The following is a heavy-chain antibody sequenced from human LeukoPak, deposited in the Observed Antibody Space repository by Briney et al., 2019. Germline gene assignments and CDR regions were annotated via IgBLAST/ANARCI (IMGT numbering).Heavy chain of an antibody. CDR2: INPNSGGT. CDR3: ARDGEWELHDWFDP. D-gene: IGHD1-26*01. CDR1: GYTFTGYY. J-gene: IGHJ5*02. V-gene: IGHV1-2*02. Sequence: GASVKVSCKDSGYTFTGYYMHWVRQAPGHGLEWMGWINPNSGGTNYAQKFQGRVTMTRDTSISTAYMELSRLRSDDTAVYYCARDGEWELHDWFDPWGQGTLVTVSS.